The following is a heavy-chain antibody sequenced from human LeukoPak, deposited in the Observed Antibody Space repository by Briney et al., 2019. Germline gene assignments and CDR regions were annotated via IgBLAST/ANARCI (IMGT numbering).Heavy chain of an antibody. J-gene: IGHJ4*02. CDR2: INTNTGNP. Sequence: ASVKVSCKASGYTFTDYSMNWVRQAPGQGLEWMGWINTNTGNPTYAQGFTGRFVFSLDTSVSTAYLQISSLKAEDTAVYYCARGFSGGYYVSDYWGQGTLVIVSS. CDR3: ARGFSGGYYVSDY. D-gene: IGHD1-26*01. V-gene: IGHV7-4-1*02. CDR1: GYTFTDYS.